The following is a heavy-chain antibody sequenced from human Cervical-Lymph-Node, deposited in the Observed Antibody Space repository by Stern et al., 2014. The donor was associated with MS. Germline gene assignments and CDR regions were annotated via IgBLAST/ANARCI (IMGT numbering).Heavy chain of an antibody. V-gene: IGHV1-18*01. CDR1: GYTFTSYG. CDR3: ARGLLGSENAFDI. CDR2: SSAYNGNT. D-gene: IGHD2-15*01. Sequence: DQLVESGAEVKKPGASVEVSCKASGYTFTSYGISWVRQAPGKGLEWMGCSSAYNGNTNYAQNRQGRVTMTTDTSTSTAYMELRSLRSDDTAVYYFARGLLGSENAFDIWGQGTMVTVSS. J-gene: IGHJ3*02.